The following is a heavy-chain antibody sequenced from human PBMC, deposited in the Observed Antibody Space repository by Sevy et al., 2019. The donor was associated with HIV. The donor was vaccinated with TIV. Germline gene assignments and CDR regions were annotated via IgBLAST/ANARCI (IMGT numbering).Heavy chain of an antibody. CDR2: ISAYNGNT. CDR3: AREIGHLWGVYYYYGMDV. D-gene: IGHD3-3*02. CDR1: GYTFTSYG. J-gene: IGHJ6*02. V-gene: IGHV1-18*01. Sequence: ASVKVSCKASGYTFTSYGISWVRQAPGQGLEWMGWISAYNGNTNYAQKLQGRVTMTTDTSTSTAYMELRSLRSDDTAVYYCAREIGHLWGVYYYYGMDVWGQGTTVTVSS.